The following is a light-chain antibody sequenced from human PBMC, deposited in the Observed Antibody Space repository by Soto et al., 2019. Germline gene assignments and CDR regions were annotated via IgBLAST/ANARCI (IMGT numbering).Light chain of an antibody. CDR2: AAS. CDR1: QSISSY. V-gene: IGKV1-39*01. CDR3: QQSYSTPPT. J-gene: IGKJ1*01. Sequence: DIQMTHSPSSLSASVGDRVTITCRASQSISSYLNWYQQKPGKAPKLLIYAASSLQSGVPSRFSGSGSGKDFTLTISSLQPEDFATYYCQQSYSTPPTFGQGNKVDIX.